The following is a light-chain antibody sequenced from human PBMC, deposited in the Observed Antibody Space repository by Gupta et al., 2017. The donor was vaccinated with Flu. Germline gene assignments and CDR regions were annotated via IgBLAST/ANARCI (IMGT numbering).Light chain of an antibody. CDR3: QQYDDWPYT. J-gene: IGKJ2*01. V-gene: IGKV3-15*01. CDR2: GAS. Sequence: GQRATLACRASQSVGSSLAWYQKRPGQVPRLLIYGASTRATGIPARISGSGSGTEFTLTISSLQSEDFAVYSCQQYDDWPYTFGQGTKLEIK. CDR1: QSVGSS.